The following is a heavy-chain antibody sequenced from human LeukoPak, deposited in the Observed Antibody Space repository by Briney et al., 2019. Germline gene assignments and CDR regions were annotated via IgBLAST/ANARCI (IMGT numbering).Heavy chain of an antibody. D-gene: IGHD2-2*01. CDR3: AREVIVVVPAAHTGGNWFDP. J-gene: IGHJ5*02. CDR2: IYHSGST. CDR1: GGSISSGGYY. V-gene: IGHV4-30-2*01. Sequence: KSSQTLSLTCTVSGGSISSGGYYWSWIRQPPGKGLEWIGYIYHSGSTYYNPSLKSRVTISVDRSKNQFSLKLSSVTAADTAVYYCAREVIVVVPAAHTGGNWFDPWGQGTLVTVSS.